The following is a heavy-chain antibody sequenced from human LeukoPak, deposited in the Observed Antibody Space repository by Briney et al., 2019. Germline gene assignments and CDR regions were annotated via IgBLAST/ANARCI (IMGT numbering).Heavy chain of an antibody. D-gene: IGHD3-10*01. CDR3: ARARSYGSGSYYNPFDY. CDR2: INHSGST. J-gene: IGHJ4*02. Sequence: SETLSLTCAVYGGSFSGYYWSWIRQPPGKGLEWIGEINHSGSTNYNTSLKSRVTISVDTSKNQFSLKLSSVTAADTAVYYCARARSYGSGSYYNPFDYWGQGNLVTVSS. CDR1: GGSFSGYY. V-gene: IGHV4-34*01.